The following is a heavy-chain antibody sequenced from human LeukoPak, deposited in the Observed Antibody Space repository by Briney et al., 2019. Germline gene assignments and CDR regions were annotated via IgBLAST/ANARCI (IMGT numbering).Heavy chain of an antibody. CDR3: AREPLFMITFAGVYEL. J-gene: IGHJ4*02. V-gene: IGHV1-2*02. CDR2: INPNSGGT. CDR1: GYTFTGYY. Sequence: ASVKVSCKASGYTFTGYYMHWVRQAPGQGLEWMGWINPNSGGTNYAQKFQGRVTMTRDTSLSTAYMELSRLRSDDTAVYYCAREPLFMITFAGVYELWGQGALVTVSS. D-gene: IGHD3-16*01.